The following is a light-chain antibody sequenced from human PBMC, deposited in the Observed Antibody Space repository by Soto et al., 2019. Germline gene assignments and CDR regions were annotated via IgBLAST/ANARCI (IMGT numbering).Light chain of an antibody. CDR3: QQSGSSLIP. CDR1: PSVSSSY. Sequence: IVWTQSPGTMSLAPGERATISGRASPSVSSSYLAWYPPKPGQAPRLLIYGASSRATGIPDRFSASWSGTDFTLTLSSLEPEEVPVDYCQQSGSSLIPFGQAPRLAL. J-gene: IGKJ5*01. V-gene: IGKV3-20*01. CDR2: GAS.